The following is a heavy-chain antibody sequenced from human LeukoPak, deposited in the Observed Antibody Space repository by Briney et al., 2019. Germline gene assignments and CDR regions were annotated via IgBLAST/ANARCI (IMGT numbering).Heavy chain of an antibody. D-gene: IGHD3-3*01. CDR3: ATRPYDANLDY. CDR2: IIPIFGTA. J-gene: IGHJ4*02. CDR1: GGTFSSYA. V-gene: IGHV1-69*06. Sequence: GSSVKVSCKASGGTFSSYAISWVRQAPGQGLEWMGGIIPIFGTANYAQKFQGRVTITADKSTSTAYMELSSLRSEDTAVYYCATRPYDANLDYWGQGTLVTVSS.